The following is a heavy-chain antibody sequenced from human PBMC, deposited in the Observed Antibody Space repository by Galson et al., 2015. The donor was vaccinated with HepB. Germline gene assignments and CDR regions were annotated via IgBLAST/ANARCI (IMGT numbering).Heavy chain of an antibody. CDR1: GFNFSLYS. CDR2: ISSSGSYI. Sequence: SLRLSCAASGFNFSLYSVNWVRQAPGKGLEWVSSISSSGSYIYYGDSAKGRCTVSRDSAKTSVYLQMNSLRGDDTAVYYCARALPSGIRGGRVFDHWGQGTLVTVSS. D-gene: IGHD3-10*01. J-gene: IGHJ4*02. CDR3: ARALPSGIRGGRVFDH. V-gene: IGHV3-21*03.